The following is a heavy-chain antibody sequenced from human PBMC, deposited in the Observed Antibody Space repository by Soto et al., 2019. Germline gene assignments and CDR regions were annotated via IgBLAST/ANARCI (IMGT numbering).Heavy chain of an antibody. CDR3: ERVGFPAARLDYYYYMDV. CDR1: GFTFSSYS. Sequence: EVQLVESGGGLVQPGGSLRLSCAASGFTFSSYSMNWVRQAPGKGLEWVSYISSSSSTIYYADSVKGRFTISRDNAKNSLYLQMNSLRAEDTAVYYCERVGFPAARLDYYYYMDVWGKGTTVTVSS. J-gene: IGHJ6*03. D-gene: IGHD6-6*01. V-gene: IGHV3-48*01. CDR2: ISSSSSTI.